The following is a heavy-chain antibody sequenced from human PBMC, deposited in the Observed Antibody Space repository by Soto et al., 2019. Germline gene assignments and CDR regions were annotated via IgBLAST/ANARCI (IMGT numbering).Heavy chain of an antibody. CDR3: ARIPTHCSGGRCYGAWFDP. CDR2: IIPIFGTA. V-gene: IGHV1-69*01. CDR1: GGTFSSYA. D-gene: IGHD2-15*01. Sequence: QVQLVQSGAEVKKPGSSVKVSCKASGGTFSSYAISWVRQAPGQGLEWMGGIIPIFGTANYAQKFQGTVTITADESTRTAYMELSSLRSEDTAVYYCARIPTHCSGGRCYGAWFDPWGQGTLVTVSS. J-gene: IGHJ5*02.